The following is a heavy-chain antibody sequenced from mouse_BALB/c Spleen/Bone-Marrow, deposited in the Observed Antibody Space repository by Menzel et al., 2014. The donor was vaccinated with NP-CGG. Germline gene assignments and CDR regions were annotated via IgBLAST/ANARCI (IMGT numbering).Heavy chain of an antibody. CDR3: AILGYYGYQNV. Sequence: DVQLQESGGGLVQPGGPLKLSCAASGFDFSRYWMTWVRQAPGKGLEWIGEINPDSRTINYTPSLKDKFIIFRDNAKNTLYLQMSKVRYEDTAGYYCAILGYYGYQNVWVAGTTVTVAS. J-gene: IGHJ1*01. CDR2: INPDSRTI. V-gene: IGHV4-1*02. D-gene: IGHD1-2*01. CDR1: GFDFSRYW.